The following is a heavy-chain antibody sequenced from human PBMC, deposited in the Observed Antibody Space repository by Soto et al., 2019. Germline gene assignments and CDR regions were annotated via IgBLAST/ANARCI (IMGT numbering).Heavy chain of an antibody. D-gene: IGHD3-10*01. J-gene: IGHJ6*02. CDR2: IYYSGST. CDR1: GGSISSGDYY. CDR3: ARGGGSGSYLQYYYYGMDV. V-gene: IGHV4-30-4*01. Sequence: QVQLQESGPGLVKPSQTLSLTCTVSGGSISSGDYYWSWIRQPPGKGLEWIGYIYYSGSTYYNPSLKSRVTISVDTSKNQFSLKLSSVTAADTAVYYCARGGGSGSYLQYYYYGMDVWGQGTTVTVSS.